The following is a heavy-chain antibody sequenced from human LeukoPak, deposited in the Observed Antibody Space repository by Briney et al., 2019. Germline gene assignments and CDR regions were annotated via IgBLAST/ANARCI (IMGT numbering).Heavy chain of an antibody. CDR2: FLDSGST. CDR1: GGSVSRSYYY. J-gene: IGHJ4*02. D-gene: IGHD3-9*01. Sequence: SETLSLTCTVSGGSVSRSYYYWGWIRQPPVKGLEWISTFLDSGSTFCNPCLESRVTIFVDTSKNQFSLKLSSVPAADTAIYYCARWVVFYDILTGYTPFDYWGQGTLVTVSS. V-gene: IGHV4-39*01. CDR3: ARWVVFYDILTGYTPFDY.